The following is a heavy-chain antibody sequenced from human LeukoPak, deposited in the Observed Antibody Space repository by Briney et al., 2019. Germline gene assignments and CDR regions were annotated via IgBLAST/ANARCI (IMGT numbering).Heavy chain of an antibody. CDR3: ARGLAWFGEFSDY. CDR1: GGSFSGYY. V-gene: IGHV4-34*01. Sequence: SETLSLTCAVYGGSFSGYYWSWIRQPPGKGLEWIGEINHSGSTNYNPSLKSRVTISVDTSKNQSSLKLSSVTAADTAMYYCARGLAWFGEFSDYWGQGTLVTVSS. CDR2: INHSGST. D-gene: IGHD3-10*01. J-gene: IGHJ4*02.